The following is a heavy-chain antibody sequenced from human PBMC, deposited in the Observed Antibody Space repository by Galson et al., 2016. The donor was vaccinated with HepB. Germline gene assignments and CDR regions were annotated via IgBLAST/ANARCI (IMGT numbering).Heavy chain of an antibody. CDR3: ARYGGNSVYYYGMDV. CDR2: IYHTGIT. D-gene: IGHD4-23*01. CDR1: GGSISTNNW. Sequence: ETLSLTCAVSGGSISTNNWWSWVRQPPGTGLEWIGQIYHTGITNCNPSLKSRVTISVGPSKTQFSLTLSSVTAADTAVYYCARYGGNSVYYYGMDVWGQGTTVTVSS. J-gene: IGHJ6*02. V-gene: IGHV4-4*02.